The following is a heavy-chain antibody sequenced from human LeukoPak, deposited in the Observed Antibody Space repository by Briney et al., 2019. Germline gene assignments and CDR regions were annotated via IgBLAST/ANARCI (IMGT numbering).Heavy chain of an antibody. CDR1: GGSISSSNYY. Sequence: NPSETLSLTCTVSGGSISSSNYYWSWIRQPAGKGLEWIGRIYTSGTTNYNPSLKSRVTISVDTSKNQFSLKLSSVTAADTAVYYCAREHCSGGSCYSIYYYYYMDVWGKGTTVTVSS. CDR3: AREHCSGGSCYSIYYYYYMDV. CDR2: IYTSGTT. V-gene: IGHV4-61*02. J-gene: IGHJ6*03. D-gene: IGHD2-15*01.